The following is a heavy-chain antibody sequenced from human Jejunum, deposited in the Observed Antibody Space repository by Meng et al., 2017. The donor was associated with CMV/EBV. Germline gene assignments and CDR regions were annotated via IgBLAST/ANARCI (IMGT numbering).Heavy chain of an antibody. CDR1: GFRFSDYE. CDR2: ISSSGTTQ. D-gene: IGHD3-3*01. Sequence: SGFRFSDYEMNWVRQAPGKGLEWISYISSSGTTQYYADSVKGRFTISRDNAKNSVYLQMNSLRAEDTAVYYCARGTFGYYGMDVWGQGTTVTVSS. CDR3: ARGTFGYYGMDV. J-gene: IGHJ6*02. V-gene: IGHV3-48*03.